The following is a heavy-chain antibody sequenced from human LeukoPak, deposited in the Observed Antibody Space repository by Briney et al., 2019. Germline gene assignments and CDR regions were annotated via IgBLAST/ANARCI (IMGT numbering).Heavy chain of an antibody. D-gene: IGHD6-13*01. CDR3: AKGDSSSWPYYFDY. CDR1: GFTFSNYG. CDR2: IRYDGSNK. J-gene: IGHJ4*02. V-gene: IGHV3-30*02. Sequence: GGSLRLSCAASGFTFSNYGMHWVRQAPGKGLEWVAFIRYDGSNKYYADSVKGRFTISRDNSKNTLYLQMNSLRTEDTAVYYCAKGDSSSWPYYFDYWGQATLVTVSS.